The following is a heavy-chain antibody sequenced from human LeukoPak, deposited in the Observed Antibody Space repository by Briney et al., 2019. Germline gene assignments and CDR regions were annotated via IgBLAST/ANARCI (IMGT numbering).Heavy chain of an antibody. V-gene: IGHV3-15*01. CDR3: TTLLGGYSYGPPH. D-gene: IGHD5-18*01. CDR2: IKSKTDGGTT. CDR1: GFTFSNAW. Sequence: GGSLRLSCAASGFTFSNAWMSWVRQAPGKGLEWVGRIKSKTDGGTTDYAAPVKGRFTISRDDSKNTLYLQMNSLKTEDTAVYYCTTLLGGYSYGPPHWGQGTLVTVSS. J-gene: IGHJ4*02.